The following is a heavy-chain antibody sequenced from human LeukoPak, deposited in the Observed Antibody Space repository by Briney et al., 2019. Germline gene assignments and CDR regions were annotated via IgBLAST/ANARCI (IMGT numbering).Heavy chain of an antibody. D-gene: IGHD5-18*01. CDR1: GYSFRHYW. J-gene: IGHJ4*02. V-gene: IGHV5-10-1*01. CDR2: IDPSDSYS. Sequence: GESLKISCKASGYSFRHYWISWVRQMPGKGLEWMGRIDPSDSYSNYSPSFQGHVTISADKSLSTAYLQWGTLRASDTAMYYCARSWVAGYGTVLDYWGQGTLVTVSS. CDR3: ARSWVAGYGTVLDY.